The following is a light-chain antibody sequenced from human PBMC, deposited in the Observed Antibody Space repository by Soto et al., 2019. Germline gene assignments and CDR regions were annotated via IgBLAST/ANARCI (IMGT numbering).Light chain of an antibody. CDR1: SSDVGSYNR. Sequence: QSALTQPPSVSGSPGQSVTISCTGTSSDVGSYNRVSWYQQPPGTAPKLMIYEVSSRPSGVPDRFSGSKSGNTASLTISGLQAEDEADYYCSSYAGSSTVVFGGGTKLTVL. CDR2: EVS. CDR3: SSYAGSSTVV. V-gene: IGLV2-18*02. J-gene: IGLJ2*01.